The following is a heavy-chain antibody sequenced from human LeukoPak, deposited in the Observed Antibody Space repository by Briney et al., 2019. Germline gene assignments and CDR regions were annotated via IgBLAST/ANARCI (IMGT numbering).Heavy chain of an antibody. CDR1: GGTFSSYA. CDR2: IIPILGIA. Sequence: SVKVSCKASGGTFSSYAISWVRQAPGQGLEWMGRIIPILGIANYAQKFQGRVTITADKSTSTAYMELSSLSSEDTAVYYCARAHIVEVTAIPSNAFDIWGQGTMVTVSS. D-gene: IGHD2-21*02. J-gene: IGHJ3*02. CDR3: ARAHIVEVTAIPSNAFDI. V-gene: IGHV1-69*04.